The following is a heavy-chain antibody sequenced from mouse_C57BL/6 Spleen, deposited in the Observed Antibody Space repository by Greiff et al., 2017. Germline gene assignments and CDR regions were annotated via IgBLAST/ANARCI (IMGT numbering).Heavy chain of an antibody. CDR1: GFTFSDAW. V-gene: IGHV6-6*01. J-gene: IGHJ3*01. CDR2: IRNKANNHAT. D-gene: IGHD2-2*01. CDR3: TRVYGYGSPFAY. Sequence: EVKLMESGGGLVQPGGSMKLSCAASGFTFSDAWMDWVRQSPGKGLEWVAEIRNKANNHATYYAESVKGRFTIPRDDSKSSVYLQMNSLRAEDTGVYYCTRVYGYGSPFAYWGQGTLVTVSA.